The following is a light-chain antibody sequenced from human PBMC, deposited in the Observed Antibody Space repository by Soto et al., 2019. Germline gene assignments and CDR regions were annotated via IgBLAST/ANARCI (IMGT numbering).Light chain of an antibody. J-gene: IGKJ5*01. CDR2: DIS. CDR3: QQYNNWPFS. Sequence: MTQCHGILSGFGLEWTRLSYRAAQHVTTNFAWYQLRRGQPPRLLIYDISTRATGVPARFSGSGSGTEFTLTISSLQSEDFALYFCQQYNNWPFSFGPGTRLEIK. CDR1: QHVTTN. V-gene: IGKV3-15*01.